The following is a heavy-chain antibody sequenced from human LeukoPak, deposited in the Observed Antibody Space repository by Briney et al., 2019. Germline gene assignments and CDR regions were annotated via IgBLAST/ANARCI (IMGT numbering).Heavy chain of an antibody. CDR3: ARAPEWELLQWNY. D-gene: IGHD1-26*01. V-gene: IGHV3-30*02. CDR2: IRYDGSNK. J-gene: IGHJ4*02. Sequence: GGSLRLSCAASGFTFSSYGMHWVRQAPGKGLEWVAFIRYDGSNKYYADSVKGRFTISRDNAKNTLYLQMNSLRAEDTAVYYCARAPEWELLQWNYWGQGTLVTVSS. CDR1: GFTFSSYG.